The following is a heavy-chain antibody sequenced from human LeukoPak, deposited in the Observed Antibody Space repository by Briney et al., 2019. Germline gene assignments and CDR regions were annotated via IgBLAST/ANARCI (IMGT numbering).Heavy chain of an antibody. D-gene: IGHD2-21*02. CDR3: AREGDLDFDY. CDR1: GFTVSDYY. CDR2: IYRGGFT. V-gene: IGHV3-53*01. J-gene: IGHJ4*02. Sequence: GGSLRPSCAAAGFTVSDYYMNWVRQAPGKGLEWGSVIYRGGFTYYADSVRGRFSISRDNSKNTLYLQMNSLRAEDTALYYCAREGDLDFDYWGQGTLVTVSS.